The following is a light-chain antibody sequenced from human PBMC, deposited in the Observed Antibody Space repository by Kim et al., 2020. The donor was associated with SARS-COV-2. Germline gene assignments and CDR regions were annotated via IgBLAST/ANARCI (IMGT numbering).Light chain of an antibody. CDR2: EVS. CDR1: SSDVGSYNR. Sequence: QSVTISCTGTSSDVGSYNRVSWYQQPPGTAPKLMIYEVSNRPSGVPDRFSGSKSGNTASLTISGLQAEDEADYYCSSYTSSSTFYVFGTGTQLTVL. CDR3: SSYTSSSTFYV. V-gene: IGLV2-18*02. J-gene: IGLJ1*01.